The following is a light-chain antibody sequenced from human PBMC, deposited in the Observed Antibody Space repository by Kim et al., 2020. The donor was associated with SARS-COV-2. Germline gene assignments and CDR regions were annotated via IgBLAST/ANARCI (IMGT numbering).Light chain of an antibody. CDR2: DVN. V-gene: IGLV2-14*04. CDR3: SSYRTSHTWV. CDR1: SSDVGGYDY. J-gene: IGLJ3*02. Sequence: GQSSTISCAGTSSDVGGYDYVSWYQQFPGKAPKLMIYDVNNRTSGVSNRFSGSKSGNTASLTISGLQAEDEADYYCSSYRTSHTWVFGGGTQLTVL.